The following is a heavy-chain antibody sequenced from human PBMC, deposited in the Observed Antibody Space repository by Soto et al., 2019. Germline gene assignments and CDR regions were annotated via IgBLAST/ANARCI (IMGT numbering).Heavy chain of an antibody. V-gene: IGHV3-30-3*01. CDR2: ISYDGSNK. J-gene: IGHJ6*02. D-gene: IGHD6-13*01. CDR1: GFAFSIYA. CDR3: ARDVFNGGYSPSPTDYGMDV. Sequence: SLRLSCAASGFAFSIYAMHWVRQAPGKGLEWVAVISYDGSNKYYADSVKGRFTISRDNSKNTLYLQMNSLRAEDTAVYYCARDVFNGGYSPSPTDYGMDVWGQGTTVTVSS.